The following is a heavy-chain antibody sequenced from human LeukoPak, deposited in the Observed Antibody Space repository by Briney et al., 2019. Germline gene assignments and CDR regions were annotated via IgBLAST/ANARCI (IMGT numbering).Heavy chain of an antibody. V-gene: IGHV4-34*01. CDR2: INHSGST. Sequence: SETLSLTCAVYGGSFSGYYWSWIRQPPGKGLEWIGEINHSGSTNYNPSLKSRVTISVDTSENQFSLKLSSVTAADTAVYYCASEVPNYDYVWGSYRHWYFDLWGRGTLVTVSS. J-gene: IGHJ2*01. CDR3: ASEVPNYDYVWGSYRHWYFDL. D-gene: IGHD3-16*02. CDR1: GGSFSGYY.